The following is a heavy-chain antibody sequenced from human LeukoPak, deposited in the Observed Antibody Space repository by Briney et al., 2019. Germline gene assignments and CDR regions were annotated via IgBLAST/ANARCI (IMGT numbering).Heavy chain of an antibody. D-gene: IGHD3-10*01. CDR2: ISSSSSYI. Sequence: GGSLRLSCAASGFTFSSYSMNWVRQAPGKGLEWVSSISSSSSYIYYADSVKGRFTISRDNAKNSLYLQMNSLRAEDTAVYYCARVRQPVIVNFDYWGQGTLVTVSS. V-gene: IGHV3-21*01. CDR1: GFTFSSYS. J-gene: IGHJ4*02. CDR3: ARVRQPVIVNFDY.